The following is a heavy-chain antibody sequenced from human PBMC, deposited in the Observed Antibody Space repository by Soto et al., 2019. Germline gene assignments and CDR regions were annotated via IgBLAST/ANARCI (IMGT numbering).Heavy chain of an antibody. Sequence: ASVKVSCKASGYTFTGYYMHWVRQAPGQGLEWMGWINPNSGGTNYAQKFQGWVTMTRDTSISTAYMELSRLRSDDTAVYYCARDWSPYSGSYYEYFDYWGQGTLVTVSS. CDR3: ARDWSPYSGSYYEYFDY. CDR2: INPNSGGT. J-gene: IGHJ4*02. D-gene: IGHD1-26*01. CDR1: GYTFTGYY. V-gene: IGHV1-2*04.